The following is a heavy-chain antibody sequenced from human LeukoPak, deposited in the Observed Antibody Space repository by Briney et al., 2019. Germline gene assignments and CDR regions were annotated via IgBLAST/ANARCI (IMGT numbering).Heavy chain of an antibody. CDR1: GFSLSTSGMR. D-gene: IGHD2-21*02. V-gene: IGHV2-70*04. CDR2: IDWDDDK. J-gene: IGHJ4*02. CDR3: ARTPYCGGDCYVDY. Sequence: SGPTLVKPTQTLTLTCTFSGFSLSTSGMRVSWIRQPPGKALEWLARIDWDDDKFYSTSLKTRLTISKDTSKNQVVLTMTNMDPVDTATYYCARTPYCGGDCYVDYWGQGTLVTVSS.